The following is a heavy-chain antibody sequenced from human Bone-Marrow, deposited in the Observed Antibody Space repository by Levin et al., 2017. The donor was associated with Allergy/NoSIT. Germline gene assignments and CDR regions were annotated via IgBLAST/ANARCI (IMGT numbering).Heavy chain of an antibody. V-gene: IGHV4-59*08. J-gene: IGHJ4*02. Sequence: SCNVSGGSISSYYWSWIRQPPGKGLEWIGYIYYSGSTNYNPSLKSRVTISVDTSKNQFSLKLSSVTAADTAVYYCARHAYYYDSLDYWGQGILVTVSS. D-gene: IGHD3-22*01. CDR2: IYYSGST. CDR1: GGSISSYY. CDR3: ARHAYYYDSLDY.